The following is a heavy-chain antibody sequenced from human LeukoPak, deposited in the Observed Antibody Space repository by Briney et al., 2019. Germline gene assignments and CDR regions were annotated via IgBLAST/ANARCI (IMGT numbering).Heavy chain of an antibody. D-gene: IGHD2-8*02. J-gene: IGHJ4*02. V-gene: IGHV4-34*01. CDR3: ARGIVLTGYASFDY. CDR1: GGSFRGYY. CDR2: VSHNGGT. Sequence: SETLSLTCAVNGGSFRGYYWTWIRQPPGKGLEWIGEVSHNGGTNYSPSLKSRITISVDTSKNQFSLKLNSVTAADTAVYFCARGIVLTGYASFDYWGQGTPVTVSS.